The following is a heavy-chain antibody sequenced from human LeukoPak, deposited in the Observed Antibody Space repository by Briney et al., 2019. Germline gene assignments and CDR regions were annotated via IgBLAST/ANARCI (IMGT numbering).Heavy chain of an antibody. CDR2: ISGSGGST. D-gene: IGHD5-24*01. V-gene: IGHV3-23*01. CDR1: GFTFSSYA. J-gene: IGHJ4*02. Sequence: PGGSLRLPCAASGFTFSSYAMSWVRQAPGKGLEWVSAISGSGGSTYYADSVKGRFTISRDNSKNTLYLQMNSLRAEDTAVYYCAKATYTTGRWLQLNYWGQGTLVTVSS. CDR3: AKATYTTGRWLQLNY.